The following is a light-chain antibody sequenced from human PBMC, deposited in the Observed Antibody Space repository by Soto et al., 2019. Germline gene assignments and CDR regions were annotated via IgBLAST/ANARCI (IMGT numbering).Light chain of an antibody. CDR2: EDN. V-gene: IGLV2-23*02. Sequence: QSVLTQPASVSGSPGQSITISCTGTSSNVGSYKLVSWYQQHPGKAPNLIIYEDNKRPSGVSNRFSGSKSGNTASLTISGLQAEDEADYYCCSYAGSTTFVFGGGTKVTVL. CDR3: CSYAGSTTFV. J-gene: IGLJ2*01. CDR1: SSNVGSYKL.